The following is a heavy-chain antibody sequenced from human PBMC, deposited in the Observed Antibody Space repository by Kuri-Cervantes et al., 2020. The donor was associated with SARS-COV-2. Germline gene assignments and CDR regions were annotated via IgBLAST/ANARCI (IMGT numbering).Heavy chain of an antibody. CDR3: AKDYSIRLYSSRWYVDY. D-gene: IGHD6-13*01. J-gene: IGHJ4*02. CDR1: GFTFSSYS. Sequence: GGSLRLPCAASGFTFSSYSMNWVRQAPGKGLEWVSYISSSSSTIYYADSVKGRFTISRDNAKNSLYLQMNSLRAEDTAVYYCAKDYSIRLYSSRWYVDYWGQGTLVTVSS. CDR2: ISSSSSTI. V-gene: IGHV3-48*01.